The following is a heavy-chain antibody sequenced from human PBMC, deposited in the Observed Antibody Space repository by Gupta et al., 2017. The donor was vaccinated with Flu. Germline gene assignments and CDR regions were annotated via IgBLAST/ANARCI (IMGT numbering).Heavy chain of an antibody. CDR3: ARQVKTGTPEY. J-gene: IGHJ4*02. CDR2: IDSSGNT. Sequence: QLQLQESGPGVVKTSETLSLTCTVSDDSMTSRSYYWDWIRQPPGMRLEWIGSIDSSGNTYFSPSLKSRVSISVDPSRNQFSLRLTSVTAADTGLYYCARQVKTGTPEYWGQGILVTVSS. CDR1: DDSMTSRSYY. V-gene: IGHV4-39*01. D-gene: IGHD1-1*01.